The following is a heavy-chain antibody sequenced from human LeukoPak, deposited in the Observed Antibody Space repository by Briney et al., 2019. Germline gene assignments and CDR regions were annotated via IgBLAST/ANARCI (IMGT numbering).Heavy chain of an antibody. J-gene: IGHJ3*02. D-gene: IGHD2-21*01. V-gene: IGHV3-23*01. CDR2: ISNSGGRT. CDR1: KFTFSTYA. Sequence: GGSLRLSCVASKFTFSTYAMSWVRQSPGKGLEWVSGISNSGGRTDYADSVKGRFTISRDNSKNTLYLQMNSLRAEDAALYYCAKGGDLDAFDIWGQGTMVTVSS. CDR3: AKGGDLDAFDI.